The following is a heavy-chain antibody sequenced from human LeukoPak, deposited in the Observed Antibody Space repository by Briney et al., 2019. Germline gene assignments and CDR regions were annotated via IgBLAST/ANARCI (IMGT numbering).Heavy chain of an antibody. J-gene: IGHJ4*02. CDR2: IIPIFGTA. D-gene: IGHD3-10*01. V-gene: IGHV1-69*13. Sequence: ASVKVSCKASGGTFSSYAISWVRQAPGQELEWMGGIIPIFGTANYAQKFQGRVTITADESTSTAYMELSSLRSEDTAVYYCAREDTLYYYGSGSYQFDYWGQGTLVTVSS. CDR1: GGTFSSYA. CDR3: AREDTLYYYGSGSYQFDY.